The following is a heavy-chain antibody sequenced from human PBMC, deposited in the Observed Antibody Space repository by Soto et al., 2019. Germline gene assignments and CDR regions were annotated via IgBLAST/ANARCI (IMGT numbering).Heavy chain of an antibody. Sequence: PGGSLRLSCAASGFSFNTYWMTWVRQAPGRGLEWVANIKQDGSEEYSVDSVKGRFTVSRDNAKNSVYLQMNSLSAEDTAGYYCARHRDYSLDYWGQGTLVTVSS. CDR3: ARHRDYSLDY. V-gene: IGHV3-7*03. D-gene: IGHD4-4*01. J-gene: IGHJ4*02. CDR1: GFSFNTYW. CDR2: IKQDGSEE.